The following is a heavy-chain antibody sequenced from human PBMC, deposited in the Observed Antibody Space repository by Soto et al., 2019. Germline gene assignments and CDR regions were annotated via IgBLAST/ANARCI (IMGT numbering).Heavy chain of an antibody. CDR1: GYTFTSYG. Sequence: AASVKVSCKASGYTFTSYGISWVRQAPGQGLEWMGWINPNNGGTNYVQKFQDRVTMTRDTSITTAYMELSGLRSDDTAVYYCARDPGPYGDYSYWGQGTLVTVSS. J-gene: IGHJ4*02. V-gene: IGHV1-2*02. D-gene: IGHD4-17*01. CDR2: INPNNGGT. CDR3: ARDPGPYGDYSY.